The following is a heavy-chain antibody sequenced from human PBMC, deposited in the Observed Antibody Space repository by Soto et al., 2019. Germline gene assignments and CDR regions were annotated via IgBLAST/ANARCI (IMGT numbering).Heavy chain of an antibody. Sequence: ASVKVSCKASGYTFTSYGISWVRQAPGQGLEWMGWISAYNGNTNYAQKLQGRVTMTTDTSTSTAYMELRSLRSDDTAVYYCARESCSGGSCFGGLYYYYYMDVWGKGTTVTVSS. CDR3: ARESCSGGSCFGGLYYYYYMDV. V-gene: IGHV1-18*01. CDR1: GYTFTSYG. CDR2: ISAYNGNT. D-gene: IGHD2-15*01. J-gene: IGHJ6*03.